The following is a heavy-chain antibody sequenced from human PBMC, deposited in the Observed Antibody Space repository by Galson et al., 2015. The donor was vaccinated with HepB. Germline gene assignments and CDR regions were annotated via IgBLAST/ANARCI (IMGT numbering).Heavy chain of an antibody. CDR3: ASSSPGGYSYGPPHFDY. V-gene: IGHV1-69*13. D-gene: IGHD5-18*01. CDR2: IIPIFGTA. J-gene: IGHJ4*02. CDR1: GGTFSSYA. Sequence: SVKVSCKASGGTFSSYAISWVRQAPGQGLEWMGGIIPIFGTANYAQKFQGRVTITADESTSTAYMELSSLRSEDTAVYYCASSSPGGYSYGPPHFDYWGQGTLVTVSS.